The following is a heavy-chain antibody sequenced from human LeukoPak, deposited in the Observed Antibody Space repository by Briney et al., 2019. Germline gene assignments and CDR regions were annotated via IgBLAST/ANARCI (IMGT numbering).Heavy chain of an antibody. CDR2: INSDGSTT. J-gene: IGHJ4*02. D-gene: IGHD1-14*01. V-gene: IGHV3-74*01. CDR3: ARDRNNRTPFED. Sequence: GGSLKLSCAASGFTFSTYWMHWVRPAPGKGLVWVSRINSDGSTTNYADSVKGRFTISRDNANTTLYMQMNNLRAEDTAVYYCARDRNNRTPFEDWGQGTLVTVSS. CDR1: GFTFSTYW.